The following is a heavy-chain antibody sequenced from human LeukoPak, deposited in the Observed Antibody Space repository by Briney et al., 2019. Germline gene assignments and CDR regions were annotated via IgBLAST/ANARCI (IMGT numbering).Heavy chain of an antibody. V-gene: IGHV3-30*03. J-gene: IGHJ4*02. CDR1: GLSFSSYG. D-gene: IGHD6-19*01. CDR2: ISHEGSGN. CDR3: ARTREQWQVLDY. Sequence: TGGSLRLSCAASGLSFSSYGMHWVRQAPGKGLEWVAVISHEGSGNYYADSVKGRFTIPRDNSKNMVYLQMNSLRAEDTAVYYCARTREQWQVLDYWGQGTLVTVSS.